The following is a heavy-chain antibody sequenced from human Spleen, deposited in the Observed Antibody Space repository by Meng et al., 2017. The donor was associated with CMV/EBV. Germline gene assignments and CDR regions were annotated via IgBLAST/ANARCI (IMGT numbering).Heavy chain of an antibody. CDR1: EYTFAAYD. CDR2: MIPSSGNA. V-gene: IGHV1-8*01. CDR3: ARRPWFDP. J-gene: IGHJ5*02. Sequence: SVKVSCNASEYTFAAYDLNWVRQAPGQGLGWMGWMIPSSGNASYAQKFQGRLTMTRDTSTNTAYMELSDLRSEDTAVYYCARRPWFDPWGQGTLVTVSS.